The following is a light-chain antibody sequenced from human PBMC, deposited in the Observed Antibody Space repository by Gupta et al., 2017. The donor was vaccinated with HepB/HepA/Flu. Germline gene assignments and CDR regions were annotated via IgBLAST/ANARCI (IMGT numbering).Light chain of an antibody. J-gene: IGKJ5*01. CDR2: EAS. CDR3: QQYKSSPIT. Sequence: DIQMTQSPSTLSASVGDRVTITCRASQSVNNWLAWYQQNPGKAPKLLLYEASTLESGVPSRFSGSGSGTEFTLTISILQPDAFATYYCQQYKSSPITFGQGTRMEIK. CDR1: QSVNNW. V-gene: IGKV1-5*03.